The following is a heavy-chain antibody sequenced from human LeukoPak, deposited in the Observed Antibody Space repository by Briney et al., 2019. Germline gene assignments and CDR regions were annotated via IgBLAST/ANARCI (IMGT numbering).Heavy chain of an antibody. D-gene: IGHD3-16*01. CDR2: IYYSGST. CDR1: GGSIDNNC. J-gene: IGHJ4*02. CDR3: ARGGWSNDY. Sequence: SETLSLTCTVSGGSIDNNCWSWIRQPPGKGLEWIGYIYYSGSTNYNPSLQSRVTISVDTSTNQFSLRLNSVTAADTAVYYCARGGWSNDYWGQGTLVTVSS. V-gene: IGHV4-59*08.